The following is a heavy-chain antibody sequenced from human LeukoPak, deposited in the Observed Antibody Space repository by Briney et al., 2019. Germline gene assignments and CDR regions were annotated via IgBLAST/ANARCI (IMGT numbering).Heavy chain of an antibody. CDR2: IKQDGSET. V-gene: IGHV3-7*01. CDR3: VGCSGGSCSDFDY. Sequence: GGSLRLSCLASGLTFSSFWMTWLRQAPGKGLEWVANIKQDGSETYYSDSVRGRFTISRDNAKHSMYLQMNSLRAEDTALYYCVGCSGGSCSDFDYWGRGTLVTVSS. J-gene: IGHJ4*02. D-gene: IGHD2-15*01. CDR1: GLTFSSFW.